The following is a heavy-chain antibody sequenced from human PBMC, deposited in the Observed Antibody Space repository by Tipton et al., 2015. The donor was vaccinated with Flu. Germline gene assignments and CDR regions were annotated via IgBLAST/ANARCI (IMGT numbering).Heavy chain of an antibody. CDR3: ARGRPIQLWSD. CDR1: GGSISSSSYY. D-gene: IGHD5-18*01. Sequence: TLSLTCTVSGGSISSSSYYWGWIRQPPGKGLEWIGSIYYSGSTYYNPSLKSRVTISVDTSKNQFSLKLSSVTAADTAVYYCARGRPIQLWSDWGQGTLVTVSS. V-gene: IGHV4-39*07. CDR2: IYYSGST. J-gene: IGHJ4*02.